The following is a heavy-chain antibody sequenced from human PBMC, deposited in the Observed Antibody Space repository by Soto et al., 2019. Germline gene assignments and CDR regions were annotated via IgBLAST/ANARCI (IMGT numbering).Heavy chain of an antibody. V-gene: IGHV4-30-2*01. CDR2: IYHSGST. CDR1: GGSISSGGYS. J-gene: IGHJ4*02. Sequence: QLQLQESGSGLVKPSQTLSLTCAVSGGSISSGGYSWSWIRQPPGKGLEWIGYIYHSGSTYYNPSLKSRVTISVDRSKNQFSLKLSSVTAADTAVYYCASAVYSDYGLFFDYWGQGTLVTVSS. CDR3: ASAVYSDYGLFFDY. D-gene: IGHD4-17*01.